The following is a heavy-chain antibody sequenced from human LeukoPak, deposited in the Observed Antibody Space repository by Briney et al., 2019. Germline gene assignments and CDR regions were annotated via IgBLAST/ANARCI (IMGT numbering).Heavy chain of an antibody. V-gene: IGHV1-18*01. D-gene: IGHD3-3*01. CDR2: ISAYNGNT. Sequence: VASVKVSCKASGYTFTSYGISWVRQAPGQGLEWMGWISAYNGNTNYAQKLQGRVTMTTDTSTSTAYMELRSLRSDDTAVYYCARRNDFWSGSGAFDIWGQGTMVTVSS. J-gene: IGHJ3*02. CDR1: GYTFTSYG. CDR3: ARRNDFWSGSGAFDI.